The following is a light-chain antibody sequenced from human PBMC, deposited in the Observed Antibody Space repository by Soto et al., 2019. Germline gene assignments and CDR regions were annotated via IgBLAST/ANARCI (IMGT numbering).Light chain of an antibody. V-gene: IGKV3-11*01. CDR2: DAS. CDR1: QSVSSY. Sequence: EIVLTQSPATLSLSPGERATLSCRASQSVSSYLAWYQQKPGQAPRLLIYDASNRATGIPARFSGSGSGTDFTLTISSLEPEDFAVYYCQQRSIWPPRITFGQGTRLEI. CDR3: QQRSIWPPRIT. J-gene: IGKJ5*01.